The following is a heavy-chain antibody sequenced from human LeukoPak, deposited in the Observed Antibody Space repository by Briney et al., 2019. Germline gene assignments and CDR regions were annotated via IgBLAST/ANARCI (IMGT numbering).Heavy chain of an antibody. V-gene: IGHV4-39*07. CDR2: IYYSGST. D-gene: IGHD3-10*01. CDR1: GGSISSSSYY. Sequence: SETLSLTCTVSGGSISSSSYYWGWIRQPPGKGLEWIGSIYYSGSTYYNPSLKSRVTISVDTSKNQFSLKLSSVTAADTAVYYCARVYYGSGIYFDYWGQGTLVTVSS. J-gene: IGHJ4*02. CDR3: ARVYYGSGIYFDY.